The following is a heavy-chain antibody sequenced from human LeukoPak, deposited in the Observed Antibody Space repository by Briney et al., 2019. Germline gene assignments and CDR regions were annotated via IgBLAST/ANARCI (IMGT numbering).Heavy chain of an antibody. CDR1: GGTFSSYA. CDR2: IIPIFGTA. CDR3: ARGPYQFYYMDV. D-gene: IGHD2-2*01. J-gene: IGHJ6*03. V-gene: IGHV1-69*13. Sequence: SVKVSCKASGGTFSSYAISWVRQAPGQGLEWMGGIIPIFGTANYAQKFQGRVTITADESTSTAYMELSSLRSEDTAVYYCARGPYQFYYMDVWGKGTTVSISS.